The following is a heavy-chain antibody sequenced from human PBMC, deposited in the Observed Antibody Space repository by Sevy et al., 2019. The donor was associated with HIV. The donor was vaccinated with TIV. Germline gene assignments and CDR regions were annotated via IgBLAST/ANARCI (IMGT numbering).Heavy chain of an antibody. V-gene: IGHV3-49*03. CDR1: GFTFGDYA. D-gene: IGHD3-22*01. CDR3: TREKYYYYSSGYYPGAFDI. J-gene: IGHJ3*02. Sequence: GGSLRLSCTASGFTFGDYAMSWFRQAPGKGLEWVGFIRSKAYGGTTEYAASVKGRFTISRDDSKSIAYLQMNSLKTEDTAVYYCTREKYYYYSSGYYPGAFDIWGQGTMVTVSS. CDR2: IRSKAYGGTT.